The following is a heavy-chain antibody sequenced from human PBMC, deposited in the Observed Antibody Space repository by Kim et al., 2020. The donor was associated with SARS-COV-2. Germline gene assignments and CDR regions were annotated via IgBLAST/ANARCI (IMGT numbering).Heavy chain of an antibody. D-gene: IGHD1-26*01. V-gene: IGHV3-73*01. J-gene: IGHJ4*02. CDR1: GFTFSGSA. CDR3: TRWGYSGSYREDDY. Sequence: GGSLRLSCAASGFTFSGSAMHWVRQASGKGLEWVGLIRSKANSYATAYAASVKGRFTISRDDSKNTAYLQMNSLKTEDTAVYYCTRWGYSGSYREDDYWGQGTLVTVSS. CDR2: IRSKANSYAT.